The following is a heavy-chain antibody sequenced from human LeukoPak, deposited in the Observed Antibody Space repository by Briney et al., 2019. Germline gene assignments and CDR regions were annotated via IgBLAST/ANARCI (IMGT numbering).Heavy chain of an antibody. D-gene: IGHD2-15*01. CDR3: AKMKGWRLYDYCMDV. V-gene: IGHV3-23*01. CDR2: LTGSGST. CDR1: GFAFSSFA. Sequence: PGGSLRLSCVASGFAFSSFAMSWVRQAPGKGLEWVSGLTGSGSTYHPDSVKGRFTISRDNSKNTLSLQRNSLRAEDTAVYYCAKMKGWRLYDYCMDVWGKGTTVTVSS. J-gene: IGHJ6*03.